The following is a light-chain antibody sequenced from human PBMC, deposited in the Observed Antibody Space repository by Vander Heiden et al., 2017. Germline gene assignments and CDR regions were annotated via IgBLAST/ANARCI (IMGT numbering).Light chain of an antibody. CDR3: QQYDTSPQT. Sequence: EIVLTQSPGTLSLSPGERATLSCRASQSVSSSYLAWYQQRPGKAPRLLIYGASSRATGIPGRFSGSGSGTDFTLTISRLEPEDFAVYYCQQYDTSPQTFGQGTKVEIK. CDR2: GAS. CDR1: QSVSSSY. V-gene: IGKV3-20*01. J-gene: IGKJ1*01.